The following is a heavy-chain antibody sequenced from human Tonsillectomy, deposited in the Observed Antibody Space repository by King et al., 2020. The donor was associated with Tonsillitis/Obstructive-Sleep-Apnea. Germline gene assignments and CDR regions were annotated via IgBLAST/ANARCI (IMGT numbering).Heavy chain of an antibody. V-gene: IGHV4-34*01. CDR2: INHSGST. CDR3: ARDYTSSPYYYYYMDV. D-gene: IGHD6-6*01. CDR1: GGSFSGYY. Sequence: VQLQQWGAGLLKPSGTLSLTCAVYGGSFSGYYWSWIRQPPGKGLEWIGEINHSGSTNYNPSLKSRVTISVDKSKNQFSLDLSSVTAADTAVYYCARDYTSSPYYYYYMDVWGKGTTVTVSS. J-gene: IGHJ6*03.